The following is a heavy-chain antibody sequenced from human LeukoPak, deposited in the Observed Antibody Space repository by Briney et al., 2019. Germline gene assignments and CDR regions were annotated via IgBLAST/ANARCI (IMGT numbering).Heavy chain of an antibody. J-gene: IGHJ4*02. CDR1: GVSISSYY. Sequence: KPSETLSLTCTVSGVSISSYYWSWIRQPPGKGLEWLGYIYYSGSTNYNPSLKSRVTISVDTSKNQFSLKLSSVTAADTAVYYCARADDSSGYYYGEPLFDYWGQGTLVTVSS. CDR3: ARADDSSGYYYGEPLFDY. V-gene: IGHV4-59*01. CDR2: IYYSGST. D-gene: IGHD3-22*01.